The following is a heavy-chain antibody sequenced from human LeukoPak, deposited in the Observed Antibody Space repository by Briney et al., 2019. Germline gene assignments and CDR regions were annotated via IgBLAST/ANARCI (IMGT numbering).Heavy chain of an antibody. Sequence: SETLSLTCTVSGGSISTYYWSRIRQPPGKGLEWIGYIYYSGSSNYNPSLKSRVTISVDSSKNQFSLKLNSVTAADTAVYYCARWGEGGTTWSFDYWGQGTLVIVSS. D-gene: IGHD1-26*01. J-gene: IGHJ4*02. V-gene: IGHV4-59*13. CDR2: IYYSGSS. CDR3: ARWGEGGTTWSFDY. CDR1: GGSISTYY.